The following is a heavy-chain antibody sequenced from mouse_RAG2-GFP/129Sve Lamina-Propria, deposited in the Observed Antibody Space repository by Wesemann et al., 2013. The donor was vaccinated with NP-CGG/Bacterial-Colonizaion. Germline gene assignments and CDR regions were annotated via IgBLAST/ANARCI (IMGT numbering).Heavy chain of an antibody. J-gene: IGHJ4*01. CDR2: ISYDGSN. D-gene: IGHD1-1*01. CDR3: ASRDYSYAMDY. Sequence: DVQLQESGPGLVKPSQSLSLTCSVTGYSITSGYYWNWIRQFPGNKLEWMGYISYDGSNNYNPSLKNRISITRDTSKNQFFLKLNSVTTEDTATYYCASRDYSYAMDYWGQGTSVTVSS. CDR1: GYSITSGYY. V-gene: IGHV3-6*01.